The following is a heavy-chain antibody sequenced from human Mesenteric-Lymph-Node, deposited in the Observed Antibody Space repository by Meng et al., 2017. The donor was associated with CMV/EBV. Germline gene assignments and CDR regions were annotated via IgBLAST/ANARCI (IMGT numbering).Heavy chain of an antibody. V-gene: IGHV1-2*02. CDR3: ATERGRELYYDSSGYLAV. D-gene: IGHD3-22*01. J-gene: IGHJ4*02. CDR1: GYTFTDSF. Sequence: ASVKVSCKASGYTFTDSFIHWVRQAPGQGLEWMGWINPTSGGTYYAQTFQGRVTVTRDTSISTAYMELNRLTSHDTAVYYCATERGRELYYDSSGYLAVWGQGTLV. CDR2: INPTSGGT.